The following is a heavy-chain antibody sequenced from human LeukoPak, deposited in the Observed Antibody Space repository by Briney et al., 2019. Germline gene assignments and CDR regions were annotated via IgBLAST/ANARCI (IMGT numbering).Heavy chain of an antibody. CDR3: ARAYSGSYLLDY. CDR2: IYHSGST. J-gene: IGHJ4*02. V-gene: IGHV4-30-2*01. CDR1: GGSISSGGYS. D-gene: IGHD1-26*01. Sequence: SETLSLTCAVSGGSISSGGYSWSWIRQPPGKGLEWIGYIYHSGSTYYNPSLKSRVTISVDRSKNQFSLKLSSVTAADTAVYYCARAYSGSYLLDYWGQGTLVTVSS.